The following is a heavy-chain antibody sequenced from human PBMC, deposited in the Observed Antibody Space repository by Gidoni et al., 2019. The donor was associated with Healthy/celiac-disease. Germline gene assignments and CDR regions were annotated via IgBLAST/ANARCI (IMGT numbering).Heavy chain of an antibody. Sequence: QVQLVQSGSELKKLVASVTVYCKAPGHTFPSYAMTWVPQAPGQGLEWMGWNNTNTGNPTYAPGFTGRFVFSLDTSVSTACLQISSLKTEDTAVYYCAGWTGNDAFDIWGQGTMVTVSS. CDR1: GHTFPSYA. J-gene: IGHJ3*02. CDR3: AGWTGNDAFDI. CDR2: NNTNTGNP. V-gene: IGHV7-4-1*02.